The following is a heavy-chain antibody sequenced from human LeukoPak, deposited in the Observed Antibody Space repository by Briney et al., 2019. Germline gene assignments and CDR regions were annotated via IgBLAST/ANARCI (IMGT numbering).Heavy chain of an antibody. D-gene: IGHD3-10*01. J-gene: IGHJ6*02. V-gene: IGHV4-61*01. Sequence: PSETLSRTCTVSGGSVSTGSYYWSWIRQPPGKGLEWIGYIYYSGSSNYNPSLKSRVTISVDMSKNQFSLKLSSVTAADTAVYYCARDRVIRGVIITGYGMDVWGQGTTVTVSS. CDR2: IYYSGSS. CDR1: GGSVSTGSYY. CDR3: ARDRVIRGVIITGYGMDV.